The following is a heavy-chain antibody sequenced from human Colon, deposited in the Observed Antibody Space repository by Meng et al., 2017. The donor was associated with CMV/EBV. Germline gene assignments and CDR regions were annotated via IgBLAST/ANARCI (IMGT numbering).Heavy chain of an antibody. J-gene: IGHJ3*02. D-gene: IGHD6-6*01. CDR2: ISSRSSTI. V-gene: IGHV3-48*04. Sequence: GGSLRLSCAASGFTFSIYSMNWVRQAPGKGLEWVSYISSRSSTIYYADSVKGRFTISRENAKNSVYLQMNSLRAEDTAVYYCAREYSSSSGRRAFDIWGQGTMVTVSS. CDR3: AREYSSSSGRRAFDI. CDR1: GFTFSIYS.